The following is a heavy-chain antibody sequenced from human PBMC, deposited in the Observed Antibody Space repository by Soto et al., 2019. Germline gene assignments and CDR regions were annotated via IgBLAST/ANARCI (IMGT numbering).Heavy chain of an antibody. D-gene: IGHD2-8*01. CDR1: AGSISTFNYY. V-gene: IGHV4-31*03. CDR3: ARSAQWDGFDP. J-gene: IGHJ3*01. CDR2: ISYSGST. Sequence: QVQLQESGPGLVRPSQTLSLTCTVSAGSISTFNYYWSWIRQHPEKGLEWIGYISYSGSTFYHSSLKSRVTISLDTSKKQFSLTLTSVTAADKAVYYCARSAQWDGFDPWGQGTMVTVSS.